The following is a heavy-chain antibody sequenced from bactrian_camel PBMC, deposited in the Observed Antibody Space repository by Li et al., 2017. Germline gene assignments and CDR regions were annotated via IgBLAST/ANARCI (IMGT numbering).Heavy chain of an antibody. CDR3: AADIDDVLVGGSECSQLTDFGY. V-gene: IGHV3S1*01. CDR2: IGSGDATS. J-gene: IGHJ6*01. CDR1: DLRASGYL. D-gene: IGHD2*01. Sequence: VQLVESGGGSVQPGGSLRLSCAVSDLRASGYLMSWFRQAPGKGLEWVSTIGSGDATSYSPDSVKGRFTISQDAAENTLYLQMNSLKFEDTAKYYCAADIDDVLVGGSECSQLTDFGYWGQGTQVTVS.